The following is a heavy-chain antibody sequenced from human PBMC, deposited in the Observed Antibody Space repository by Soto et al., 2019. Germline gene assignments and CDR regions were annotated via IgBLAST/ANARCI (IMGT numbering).Heavy chain of an antibody. CDR3: AGDSGSGYFDY. D-gene: IGHD3-10*01. J-gene: IGHJ4*02. CDR1: GGSISSYY. CDR2: IYYSGST. V-gene: IGHV4-59*01. Sequence: PSETLSLTCTVSGGSISSYYWNWIRQPPGKGLEWIGYIYYSGSTNYNPSLKSRATISVDTSKNQFSLKLSSVTAADTAVYYCAGDSGSGYFDYWGQGTLVTVS.